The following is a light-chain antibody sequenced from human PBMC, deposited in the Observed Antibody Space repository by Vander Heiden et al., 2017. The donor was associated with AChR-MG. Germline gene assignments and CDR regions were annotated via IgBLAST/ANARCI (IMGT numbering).Light chain of an antibody. Sequence: QLVLTQSPSASASLGPSDKLTCTLRSGHSSYAIAWQQQEPEKGPRYLMKLNRDGSHSKGDGIPDRFSGSSSGAERYLTISSLQSEDEADYYCQTWGTGSWVFGGGTKLTVL. V-gene: IGLV4-69*01. CDR2: LNRDGSH. J-gene: IGLJ3*02. CDR3: QTWGTGSWV. CDR1: SGHSSYA.